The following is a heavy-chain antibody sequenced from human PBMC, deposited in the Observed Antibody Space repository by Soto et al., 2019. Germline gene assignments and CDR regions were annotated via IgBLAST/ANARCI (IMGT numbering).Heavy chain of an antibody. CDR3: AREGPRPYYYYGMDV. CDR1: GYTFSMSG. Sequence: QVQLVQSGAEVKQPGASVKVSCKSSGYTFSMSGISWVRQAPGQELGGRGWTRGYNGKTNYEQKFQDRVTMTTDTSTNMAYMELRSLRSDDTAVYYCAREGPRPYYYYGMDVWGQGTTVTVSS. J-gene: IGHJ6*02. V-gene: IGHV1-18*01. CDR2: TRGYNGKT.